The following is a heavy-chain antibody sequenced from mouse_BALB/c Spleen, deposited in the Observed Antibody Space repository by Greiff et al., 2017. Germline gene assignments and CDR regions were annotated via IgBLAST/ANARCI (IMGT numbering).Heavy chain of an antibody. CDR1: GFTFTDYY. CDR2: IRNKANGYTT. Sequence: EVQGVESGGGLVQPGGSLRLSCATSGFTFTDYYMSWVRQPPGKALEWLGFIRNKANGYTTEYSASVKGRFTISRDNSQSILYLQMNTLRAEDSATYYYARVLDYFDYWGQGTTLTVSS. J-gene: IGHJ2*01. CDR3: ARVLDYFDY. V-gene: IGHV7-3*02.